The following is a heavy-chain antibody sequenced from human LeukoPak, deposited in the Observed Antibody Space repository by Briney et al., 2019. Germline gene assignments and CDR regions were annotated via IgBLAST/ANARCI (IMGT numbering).Heavy chain of an antibody. J-gene: IGHJ4*02. D-gene: IGHD3-22*01. CDR2: IYYSGST. CDR1: GGSISSSSYY. Sequence: PSETLSLTCTVSGGSISSSSYYWSWIRQPPGKGLEWIGYIYYSGSTNYNPSLKSRVTMSVDTSKNQFSLKLSSVTAADTAVYYCARQASYDSHNPFDYWGQGTLVTVSS. V-gene: IGHV4-61*05. CDR3: ARQASYDSHNPFDY.